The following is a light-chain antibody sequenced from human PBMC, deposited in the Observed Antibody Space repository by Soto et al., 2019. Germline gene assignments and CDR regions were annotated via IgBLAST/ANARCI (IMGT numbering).Light chain of an antibody. J-gene: IGKJ1*01. V-gene: IGKV2-28*01. CDR3: MQALQTPWT. CDR2: LGS. Sequence: DIVMTQSPLSLPVTPGEPASISCRSSQSLLHSNGYNYLDWYLQKPGQSPQLLIYLGSNRASGVPDWFSGSGSGTDFTLKISRVEAEDVGVYYCMQALQTPWTFGQGTKVDIK. CDR1: QSLLHSNGYNY.